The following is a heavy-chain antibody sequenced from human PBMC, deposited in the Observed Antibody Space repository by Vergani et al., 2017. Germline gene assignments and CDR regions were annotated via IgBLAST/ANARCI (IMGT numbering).Heavy chain of an antibody. D-gene: IGHD6-13*01. CDR2: IYYSGST. CDR3: ARASLIAAAALNWFDP. J-gene: IGHJ5*02. Sequence: QVQLQESGPGLVKPSETLSLTCTVSGGSISSYYWSWIRQPPGKGLEWIGYIYYSGSTNYKPSLKSRVTISGDTSKNQFSLKLSSVTAADTAVYYCARASLIAAAALNWFDPWGQGTLVTVSS. CDR1: GGSISSYY. V-gene: IGHV4-59*08.